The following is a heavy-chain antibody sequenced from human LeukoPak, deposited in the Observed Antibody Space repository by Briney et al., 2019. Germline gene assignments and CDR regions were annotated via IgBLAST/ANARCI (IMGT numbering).Heavy chain of an antibody. CDR1: GNSFTSYY. Sequence: SETLSLTCTVSGNSFTSYYWICIRQPPGKGLEWIGYGDHFGGAIYNPSLKSRVTISVDSSKNQFSLRLTSVTAVDTAVAKCANLSDLDSGTHLLDSWSQGTLVTVSS. V-gene: IGHV4-59*12. J-gene: IGHJ4*02. CDR3: ANLSDLDSGTHLLDS. D-gene: IGHD1-26*01. CDR2: GDHFGGA.